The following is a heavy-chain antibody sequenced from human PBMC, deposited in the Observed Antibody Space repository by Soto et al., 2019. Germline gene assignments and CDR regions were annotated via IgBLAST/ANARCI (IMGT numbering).Heavy chain of an antibody. Sequence: QVQLVQSGAEVKRPGSSVKVSCKTSGDIFSGYSISWVRQAPGQGLEWMGGIIPIFGTTDYAQRFHGRVTIPADKSTTTVYMDLYSLKSEDTAVYYCARDLGSGYDPGDYWGQGTLVTVSS. V-gene: IGHV1-69*14. D-gene: IGHD5-12*01. J-gene: IGHJ4*02. CDR1: GDIFSGYS. CDR2: IIPIFGTT. CDR3: ARDLGSGYDPGDY.